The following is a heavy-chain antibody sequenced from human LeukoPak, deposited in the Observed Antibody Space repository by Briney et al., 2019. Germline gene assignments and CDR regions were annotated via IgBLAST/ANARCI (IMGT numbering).Heavy chain of an antibody. V-gene: IGHV4-4*07. CDR2: INRNGIT. J-gene: IGHJ4*02. D-gene: IGHD6-19*01. CDR1: GVSISDSY. Sequence: SETLSLTCSVSGVSISDSYWGWLRQPAGSALEWIGRINRNGITKYNPSLGSRVTMSVDPSKHQLSLTLRSVTAADTALYYCGKESMSVAGTVEVGGQGILATVS. CDR3: GKESMSVAGTVEV.